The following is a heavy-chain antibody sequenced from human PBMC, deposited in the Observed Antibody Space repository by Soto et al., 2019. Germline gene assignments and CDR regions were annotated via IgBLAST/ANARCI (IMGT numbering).Heavy chain of an antibody. J-gene: IGHJ5*02. CDR2: IYPGDSDT. CDR1: GYSFTSYW. D-gene: IGHD2-2*03. V-gene: IGHV5-51*01. CDR3: ASGYFSGTSCYRMRFDP. Sequence: GESLKISCKGSGYSFTSYWIGWVRQMPGRGLEWMGIIYPGDSDTRYSPSFQGQVTISADRSISTAYLQWSTLTASDTATYYCASGYFSGTSCYRMRFDPWGQGTLVTVSS.